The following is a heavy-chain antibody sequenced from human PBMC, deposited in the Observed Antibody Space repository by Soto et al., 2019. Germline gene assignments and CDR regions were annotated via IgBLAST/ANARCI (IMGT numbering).Heavy chain of an antibody. CDR2: INAGNGNT. D-gene: IGHD3-10*02. CDR1: GYTFTSYA. V-gene: IGHV1-3*01. CDR3: ARGRFRCLSSFDY. J-gene: IGHJ4*02. Sequence: QVQLVQSGAEVKKPGASVKVSCEASGYTFTSYAMHWVRQAPGQRLEWMGWINAGNGNTKYSQKFQGRVTITRDTSASTAYIELSSVRSEDTAVYYCARGRFRCLSSFDYWGQGTLVTVSS.